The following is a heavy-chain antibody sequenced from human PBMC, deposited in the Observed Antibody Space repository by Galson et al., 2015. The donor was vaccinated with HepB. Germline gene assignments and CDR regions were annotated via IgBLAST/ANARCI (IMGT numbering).Heavy chain of an antibody. CDR3: ARDREYYDILTGYRPWGSYYYGMDV. Sequence: SVKVSCKASGYTFTSYYMHWVRQAPGQGLEWMGIINPSGGSTSYAQKFQGRVTMTRDTSTSTVYMELSSLRSEDTAVYYCARDREYYDILTGYRPWGSYYYGMDVWGQGTTVTVPS. CDR2: INPSGGST. J-gene: IGHJ6*02. V-gene: IGHV1-46*01. CDR1: GYTFTSYY. D-gene: IGHD3-9*01.